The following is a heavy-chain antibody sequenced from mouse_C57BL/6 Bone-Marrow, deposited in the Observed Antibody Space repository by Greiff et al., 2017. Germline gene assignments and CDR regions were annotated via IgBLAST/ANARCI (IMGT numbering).Heavy chain of an antibody. CDR2: IDPSDSYT. CDR3: AKERDDY. J-gene: IGHJ2*01. CDR1: GYTFTSYW. V-gene: IGHV1-59*01. Sequence: QVQLKQPGAELVRPGTSVKLSCKASGYTFTSYWMHWVKQRPGQGLEWIGVIDPSDSYTNYNQKFKGKATLTVDTSSSTAYMQLSSLTSEDSAVYYCAKERDDYWGQGTTLTVSS.